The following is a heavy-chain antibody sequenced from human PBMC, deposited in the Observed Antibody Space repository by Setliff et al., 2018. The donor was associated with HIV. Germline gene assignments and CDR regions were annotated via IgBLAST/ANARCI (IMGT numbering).Heavy chain of an antibody. Sequence: GGSLRLSCAASGFTFDDYAMHWVRQAPGKGLEWVSGIGWNSGSKGYADSVKGRFTISRDNAKNSLYLQMNSLTTEDTALYYCAKLLGNGGNSDPFDIWGQGTTVTVSS. J-gene: IGHJ3*02. CDR3: AKLLGNGGNSDPFDI. CDR1: GFTFDDYA. CDR2: IGWNSGSK. D-gene: IGHD2-21*01. V-gene: IGHV3-9*01.